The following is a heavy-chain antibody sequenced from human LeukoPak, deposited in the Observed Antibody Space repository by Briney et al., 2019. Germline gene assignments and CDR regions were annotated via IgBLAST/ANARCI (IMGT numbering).Heavy chain of an antibody. J-gene: IGHJ6*03. D-gene: IGHD1-1*01. CDR1: GASFSTNY. Sequence: SETLSLTCSVSGASFSTNYCSWIRQPPGRGLEWFGYVFDSGSTNYNPSLKSRVTISVDTSTKQFSLRLSSVTAADTAVYYCARLYQQSKWKYYYYYMDVWGEGTAVTVSS. V-gene: IGHV4-59*01. CDR3: ARLYQQSKWKYYYYYMDV. CDR2: VFDSGST.